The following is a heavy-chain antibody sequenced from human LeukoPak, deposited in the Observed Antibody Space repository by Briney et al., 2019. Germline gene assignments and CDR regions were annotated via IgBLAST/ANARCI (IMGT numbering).Heavy chain of an antibody. Sequence: GESLKISCKGSGYSFTSYWIGWVRQMTGKGLEWMGIIYPGDSDTRYSPSFQGQATISAGKSISPAHLQWSSLQAPHTALYSCARLGLIVVVPSAIPDSCRQGTLVTVSS. J-gene: IGHJ4*02. V-gene: IGHV5-51*01. CDR3: ARLGLIVVVPSAIPDS. CDR1: GYSFTSYW. CDR2: IYPGDSDT. D-gene: IGHD2-2*01.